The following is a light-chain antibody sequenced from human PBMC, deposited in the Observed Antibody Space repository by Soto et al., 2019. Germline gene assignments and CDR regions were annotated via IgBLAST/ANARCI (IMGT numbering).Light chain of an antibody. Sequence: QSALTQPASVSGSPGQSITISCTGTSTDVGGYNFVSWYQQHPARAPTLMLYDVSNRPSGVSDRFSGSKSGNTASLTISGLQAWDEADYYCSSYTTTSTVVFGGGTKLTVL. V-gene: IGLV2-14*03. CDR3: SSYTTTSTVV. CDR1: STDVGGYNF. CDR2: DVS. J-gene: IGLJ3*02.